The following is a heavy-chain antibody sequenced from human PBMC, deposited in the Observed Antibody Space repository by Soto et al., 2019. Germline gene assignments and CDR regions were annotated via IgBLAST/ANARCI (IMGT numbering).Heavy chain of an antibody. V-gene: IGHV2-26*01. D-gene: IGHD6-19*01. CDR2: IFSNDEK. CDR1: GFSLSNARMG. CDR3: ARILVIPGPIAVAGTKAYFDY. Sequence: QVTLKESGPVLVKPTETLTLTCTVSGFSLSNARMGVSWIRQPPGKALEWLAHIFSNDEKSYSTSLKSRLTISKDTYKSQVVLTMTNMDPVDTATYYCARILVIPGPIAVAGTKAYFDYWGQGTLVTVSS. J-gene: IGHJ4*02.